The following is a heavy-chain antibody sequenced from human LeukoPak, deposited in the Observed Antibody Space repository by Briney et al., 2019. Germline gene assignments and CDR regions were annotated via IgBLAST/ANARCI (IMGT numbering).Heavy chain of an antibody. CDR3: ARVVLPAIFGNYYYYYMDV. V-gene: IGHV1-69*13. CDR1: GGTFSSYA. J-gene: IGHJ6*03. Sequence: GASVKVSCKASGGTFSSYAISWVRQAPGQGLEWMGGIIPIFGTANYAQKFQGRVTITADDSTSTAYMELSSLRSEDTAVYYCARVVLPAIFGNYYYYYMDVWGKGTTVTVSS. CDR2: IIPIFGTA. D-gene: IGHD3-3*01.